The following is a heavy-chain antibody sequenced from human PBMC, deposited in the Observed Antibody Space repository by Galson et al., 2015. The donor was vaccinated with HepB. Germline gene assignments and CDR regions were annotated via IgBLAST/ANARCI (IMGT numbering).Heavy chain of an antibody. Sequence: SLRLSCAASGFTFSSYWMHWVRQAPGKGLVWVSRINSDGSSTSYADSVKGRFTISRDNAKNTLYLQMNSLRAEDTAVYYCARGQQPFFPYYYYCYGMDVWGQGTTVTVSS. V-gene: IGHV3-74*01. D-gene: IGHD6-13*01. CDR3: ARGQQPFFPYYYYCYGMDV. CDR1: GFTFSSYW. CDR2: INSDGSST. J-gene: IGHJ6*02.